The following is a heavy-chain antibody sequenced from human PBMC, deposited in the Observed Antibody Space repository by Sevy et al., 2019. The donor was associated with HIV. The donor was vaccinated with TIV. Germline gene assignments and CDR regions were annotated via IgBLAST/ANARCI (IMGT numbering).Heavy chain of an antibody. CDR3: ARGGYYYDNAAYYALDS. CDR1: GFTFSNYA. Sequence: GGSLRLSCAATGFTFSNYAMHWVRQAPGKGMEWVAIIWSDGAYQYHGDSVKGRFTISRDNSKNTLYLQVNNVRVEDTAVYYCARGGYYYDNAAYYALDSWGQGTLVTVSS. CDR2: IWSDGAYQ. D-gene: IGHD3-22*01. V-gene: IGHV3-33*01. J-gene: IGHJ4*02.